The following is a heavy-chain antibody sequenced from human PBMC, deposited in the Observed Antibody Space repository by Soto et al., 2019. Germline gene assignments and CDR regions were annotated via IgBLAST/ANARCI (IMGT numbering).Heavy chain of an antibody. CDR3: ARGWGSYSDSSGYYSFDS. Sequence: EVQLVESGGGLIQPGGSLRLSCAASGFTVSSNYMSWVRQAPGKGLEWVSVIYSGGSTYYADSVKGRFTISRDNSKNTLYLLMNSLRAEDTAVYYCARGWGSYSDSSGYYSFDSGGQGTLVTVSS. CDR2: IYSGGST. J-gene: IGHJ4*02. D-gene: IGHD3-22*01. V-gene: IGHV3-53*01. CDR1: GFTVSSNY.